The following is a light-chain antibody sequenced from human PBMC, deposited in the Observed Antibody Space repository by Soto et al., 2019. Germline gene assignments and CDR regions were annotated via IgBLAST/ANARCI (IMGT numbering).Light chain of an antibody. CDR2: AAS. CDR1: QSISSS. J-gene: IGKJ4*01. Sequence: EIQMTQSPSSMSASVEDRVLITCRASQSISSSFNWYQQKPGKAPKLLIYAASSLQSGVPSRFSGSGSGTDFTLTISSLQPEDFATYYCQQSYSTPLTFGGGTKV. V-gene: IGKV1-39*01. CDR3: QQSYSTPLT.